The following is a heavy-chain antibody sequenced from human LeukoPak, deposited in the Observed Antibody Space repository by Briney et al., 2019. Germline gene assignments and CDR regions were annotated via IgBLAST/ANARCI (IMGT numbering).Heavy chain of an antibody. CDR2: ISYDGSNK. V-gene: IGHV3-30*18. Sequence: GGSLRLSCAASGFTFSNYGMHWVRQAPGKGLEWVAVISYDGSNKYYADSVKGRFTISRDNSKNTLYLQMNSLRAEDTAVYYCANILPFDYWGQGTLVTVSS. CDR3: ANILPFDY. J-gene: IGHJ4*02. D-gene: IGHD2/OR15-2a*01. CDR1: GFTFSNYG.